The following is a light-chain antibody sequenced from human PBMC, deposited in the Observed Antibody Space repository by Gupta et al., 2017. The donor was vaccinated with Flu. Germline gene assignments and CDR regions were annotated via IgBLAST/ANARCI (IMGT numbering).Light chain of an antibody. V-gene: IGKV3-20*01. CDR1: HSVRSSY. J-gene: IGKJ2*01. CDR2: GAE. CDR3: PQDGSSPYT. Sequence: SCVWWSQGYRAALCCRDRHSVRSSYFEWYEQKTDQANRSLIYGAERSASGISDRIIGSGFGTDFAQDISRLEPEDSDKYYCPQDGSSPYTFGQGTKLEIK.